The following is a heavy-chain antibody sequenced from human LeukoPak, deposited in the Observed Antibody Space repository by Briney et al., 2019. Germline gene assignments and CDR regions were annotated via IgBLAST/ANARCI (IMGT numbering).Heavy chain of an antibody. CDR3: ASEREYSNRLDP. J-gene: IGHJ5*02. V-gene: IGHV4-61*02. CDR1: GGSISSGSYY. Sequence: SETLSLTCTGSGGSISSGSYYWSWIRQPAGKGLEWIGRFYTSGSTDYNPSLKSRVTISIDTSKNQFSLKLSSVTAADTAVYYCASEREYSNRLDPWGQGTLVTVSS. D-gene: IGHD4-11*01. CDR2: FYTSGST.